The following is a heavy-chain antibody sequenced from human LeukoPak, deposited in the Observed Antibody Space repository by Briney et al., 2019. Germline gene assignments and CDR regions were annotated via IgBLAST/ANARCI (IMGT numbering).Heavy chain of an antibody. CDR3: ARVGSSGWGFYYYYYMDV. CDR2: IYHSGST. V-gene: IGHV4-38-2*02. D-gene: IGHD6-13*01. J-gene: IGHJ6*03. Sequence: PSEALSLTCTVSGYSISSGYYWGWIRQPPGKGLEWIGSIYHSGSTYYNPSLKSRVTISVDTSKNQFSLKLSSVTAADTAVYYCARVGSSGWGFYYYYYMDVWGKGTTVTVSS. CDR1: GYSISSGYY.